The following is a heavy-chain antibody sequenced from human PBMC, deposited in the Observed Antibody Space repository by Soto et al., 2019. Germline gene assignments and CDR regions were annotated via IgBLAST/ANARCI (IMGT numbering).Heavy chain of an antibody. D-gene: IGHD6-13*01. J-gene: IGHJ6*02. Sequence: QVQLVQSGAEVKKPGASVKVSCKASGYTFTSYAMHWVRQAPGQRLEWMGWINAGNGNTKYSQKFQGRVTITRDTSASTAYMELSSLRSDDTAVYYCASPDSSSWAGGYYYYGMDVWGQGTTVTVSS. CDR2: INAGNGNT. CDR3: ASPDSSSWAGGYYYYGMDV. V-gene: IGHV1-3*01. CDR1: GYTFTSYA.